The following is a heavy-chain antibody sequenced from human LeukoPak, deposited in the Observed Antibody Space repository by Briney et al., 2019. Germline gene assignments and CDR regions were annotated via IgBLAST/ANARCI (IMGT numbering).Heavy chain of an antibody. CDR2: IRDNGANT. Sequence: HPGGSLRLSCAASGFTFSSYAMGWVRQAPGKGLEWVSTIRDNGANTYYADSVKGRFTISRDNSRNTLYLQMNSLRAEDTAVYHCAQDARSRGSYGWFDPWGQGTLVTVSS. CDR1: GFTFSSYA. D-gene: IGHD1-26*01. J-gene: IGHJ5*02. V-gene: IGHV3-23*01. CDR3: AQDARSRGSYGWFDP.